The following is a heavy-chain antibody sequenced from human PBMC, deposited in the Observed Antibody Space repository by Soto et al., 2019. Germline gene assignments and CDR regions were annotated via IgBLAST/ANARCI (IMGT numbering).Heavy chain of an antibody. Sequence: GGSLRLSCAASGFTFSSYSMNWVRQAPGKGLEWVSYISSSSSTIYYADSAKGRFTISRDNAKNSLYLQMNSLRDEDTAVYYCARPEYSSSSYGMDVWGQGTTVTVSS. CDR2: ISSSSSTI. CDR3: ARPEYSSSSYGMDV. CDR1: GFTFSSYS. V-gene: IGHV3-48*02. J-gene: IGHJ6*02. D-gene: IGHD6-6*01.